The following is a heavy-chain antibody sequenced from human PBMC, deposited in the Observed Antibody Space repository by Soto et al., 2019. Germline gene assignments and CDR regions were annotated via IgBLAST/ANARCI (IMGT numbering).Heavy chain of an antibody. CDR2: IYPGDSDT. V-gene: IGHV5-51*01. Sequence: GESLKISCKGSGYSFTTHWIGWVRQMPGQGLEWMAVIYPGDSDTRYSPSFQGQVTISADKSISTAYLQWSSLKASDTAIYYCARPDSSGWWQHWGQGTLVTVSS. J-gene: IGHJ1*01. D-gene: IGHD6-19*01. CDR1: GYSFTTHW. CDR3: ARPDSSGWWQH.